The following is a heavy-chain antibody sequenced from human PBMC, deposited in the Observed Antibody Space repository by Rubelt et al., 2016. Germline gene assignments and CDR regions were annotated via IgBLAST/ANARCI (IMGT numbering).Heavy chain of an antibody. CDR3: AKYGPYGSGSYYQASYYYGMDV. CDR1: GFTFSSYA. J-gene: IGHJ6*02. D-gene: IGHD3-10*01. CDR2: ISGSGGST. V-gene: IGHV3-23*01. Sequence: GGGLVQPGGSLRLSCAASGFTFSSYAMSWVRQAPGKGLEWVSAISGSGGSTYYADSVKGRFTISRDNSKNTLYLQMNSLRAEDTAVYYCAKYGPYGSGSYYQASYYYGMDVWGQGTTVTVSS.